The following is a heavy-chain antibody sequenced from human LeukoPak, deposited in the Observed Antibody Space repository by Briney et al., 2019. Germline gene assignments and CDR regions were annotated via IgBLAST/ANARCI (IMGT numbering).Heavy chain of an antibody. V-gene: IGHV4-39*07. CDR1: GGSISSSSYY. D-gene: IGHD6-13*01. CDR3: ARDLLRGSSPQYYYYYYMDV. J-gene: IGHJ6*03. Sequence: SETLSLTCTVSGGSISSSSYYWGWIRQPPGKGLEWIGSIYYSGSTYYNPSLKSRVTISVDTSKNQFSLKLSSVTAADTAVYYCARDLLRGSSPQYYYYYYMDVWGKGTMVTVSS. CDR2: IYYSGST.